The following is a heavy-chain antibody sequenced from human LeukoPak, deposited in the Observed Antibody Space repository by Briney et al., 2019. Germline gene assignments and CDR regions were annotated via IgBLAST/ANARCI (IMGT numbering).Heavy chain of an antibody. D-gene: IGHD4-23*01. CDR3: ARGRPRGNDY. Sequence: GGSLRLSCAASGFTFSDYYMSWIRQAPGKGLVWVSRIASDGSSTTYADSVKGRFSISRDNAKNTLYLQMNSLRVEDTAVYYCARGRPRGNDYWGQGTLVTVSS. J-gene: IGHJ4*02. CDR2: IASDGSST. V-gene: IGHV3-74*01. CDR1: GFTFSDYY.